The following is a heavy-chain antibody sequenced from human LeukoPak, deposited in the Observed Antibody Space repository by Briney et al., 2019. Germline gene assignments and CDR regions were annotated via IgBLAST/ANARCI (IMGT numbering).Heavy chain of an antibody. CDR2: IRSDGSDK. CDR3: ALFDY. CDR1: GFIFSAYD. V-gene: IGHV3-30*02. J-gene: IGHJ4*02. Sequence: GGSLRLSCAASGFIFSAYDIHWVRRAPGKGLEWVTFIRSDGSDKYYADSVKGRFTVSRDNSKKTLYLQMNSLRVEDTAVYFCALFDYWGQGTLVTVSS.